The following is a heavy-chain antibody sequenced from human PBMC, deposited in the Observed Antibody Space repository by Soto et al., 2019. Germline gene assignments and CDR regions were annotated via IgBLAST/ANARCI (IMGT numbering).Heavy chain of an antibody. D-gene: IGHD5-18*01. V-gene: IGHV3-53*01. J-gene: IGHJ6*02. CDR3: ARDGQDTAMVTNYYYGMDV. CDR2: IYSGGST. Sequence: SLRLSCAASGFTVSSNYMSWVRQAPGRGLEWVSVIYSGGSTYYADSVKGRFTISRDNSKNTLYLQMNSLRAEDTAVYYCARDGQDTAMVTNYYYGMDVWGQGTTVTVS. CDR1: GFTVSSNY.